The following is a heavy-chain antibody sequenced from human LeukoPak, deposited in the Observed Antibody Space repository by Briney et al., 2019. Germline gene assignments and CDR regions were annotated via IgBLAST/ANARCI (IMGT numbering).Heavy chain of an antibody. CDR2: IIPIVATS. V-gene: IGHV1-69*13. J-gene: IGHJ5*02. CDR3: ARPRSYDIVTGQPHNWFDP. D-gene: IGHD3-9*01. Sequence: SVKVSCKASGGSFSMHAINWVRQAPGQGLEWMGRIIPIVATSNYAQKFQGRVTITADESTNTVYMELSSLTYEDTGVYYCARPRSYDIVTGQPHNWFDPWGQGTLVIVSA. CDR1: GGSFSMHA.